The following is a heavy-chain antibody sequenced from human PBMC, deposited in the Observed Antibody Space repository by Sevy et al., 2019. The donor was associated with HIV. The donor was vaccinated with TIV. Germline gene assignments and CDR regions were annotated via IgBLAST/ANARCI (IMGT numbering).Heavy chain of an antibody. Sequence: ASVKVSCKASGYTFTSYAMHWVRQAPGQRLEWMGWINAGNGNTKYSQKFQGRVTITRDTSASTAYMELGSLGSEDTAVYYCARDWGSSSRWFDPWGQGTLVTVSS. CDR2: INAGNGNT. V-gene: IGHV1-3*01. CDR3: ARDWGSSSRWFDP. CDR1: GYTFTSYA. D-gene: IGHD6-6*01. J-gene: IGHJ5*02.